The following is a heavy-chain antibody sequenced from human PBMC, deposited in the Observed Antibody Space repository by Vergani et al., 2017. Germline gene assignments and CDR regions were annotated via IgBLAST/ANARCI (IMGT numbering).Heavy chain of an antibody. CDR3: ARNKGYCSGGSCYGIDY. CDR2: ISSSSSTI. Sequence: EVQLVESGGGLVQPGGSLRLSCAASGFTFSSYSMNWVRQAPGKGLEWVSYISSSSSTIYYADSVKGRFTISRDNAKNSLYLQMNSLRDEDMAVYYCARNKGYCSGGSCYGIDYWGQGTLVTVSS. CDR1: GFTFSSYS. J-gene: IGHJ4*02. D-gene: IGHD2-15*01. V-gene: IGHV3-48*02.